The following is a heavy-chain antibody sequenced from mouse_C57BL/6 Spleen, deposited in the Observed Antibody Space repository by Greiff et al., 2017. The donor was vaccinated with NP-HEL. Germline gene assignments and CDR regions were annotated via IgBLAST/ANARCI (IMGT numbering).Heavy chain of an antibody. J-gene: IGHJ2*01. CDR2: IDPSDSYT. Sequence: QVQLQQPGAELVMPGASVKLSCKASGYTFTSYWMHWVKQRPGQGLEWIGEIDPSDSYTNYNQKFKGKSTLTVDKSSSTAYMQLSSLTSEDSAVYYCARGDFLFDYWGQGTTLTVSS. CDR1: GYTFTSYW. V-gene: IGHV1-69*01. CDR3: ARGDFLFDY.